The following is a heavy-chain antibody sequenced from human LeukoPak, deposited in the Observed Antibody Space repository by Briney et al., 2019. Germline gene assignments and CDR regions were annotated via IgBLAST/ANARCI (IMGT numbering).Heavy chain of an antibody. D-gene: IGHD2-2*01. J-gene: IGHJ6*02. Sequence: ASVKVSCKASGGTFSSYAISWVRQAPGQGLEWMGWISAYNGNTNYAQKLQGRVTMTTDTSTSTAYMELRSLRSDDTAVYYCARDEVVVVPAAILSYYYYYGMDVWGQGTTVTVSS. V-gene: IGHV1-18*01. CDR1: GGTFSSYA. CDR2: ISAYNGNT. CDR3: ARDEVVVVPAAILSYYYYYGMDV.